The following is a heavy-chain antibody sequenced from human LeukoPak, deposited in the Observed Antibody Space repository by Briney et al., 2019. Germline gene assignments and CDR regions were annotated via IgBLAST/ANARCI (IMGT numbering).Heavy chain of an antibody. J-gene: IGHJ5*01. V-gene: IGHV4-39*01. Sequence: SETLSLTCTVSASSFISSSHHWGWIRQSPGRGLEWIGSVYYGRTTYYNPSLDGRVTVSLDTSANQFSLQLDSVTAADTAVYYCVRHDGRGGATMGAFDSWGQGSLVTVSS. CDR2: VYYGRTT. CDR3: VRHDGRGGATMGAFDS. D-gene: IGHD5-12*01. CDR1: ASSFISSSHH.